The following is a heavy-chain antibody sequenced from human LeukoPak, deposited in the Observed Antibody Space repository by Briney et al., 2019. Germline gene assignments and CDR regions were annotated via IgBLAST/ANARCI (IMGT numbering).Heavy chain of an antibody. D-gene: IGHD2/OR15-2a*01. CDR1: GFTFSSYW. Sequence: PGGSLRLSCAASGFTFSSYWMNWARQAPGKGLEWVASINHNGNVNYYVDSVKGRFTISRDNSKNTLYLQINSLRAEDTAVYYCAKVREYYYYGMDVWGQGTTVTVSS. V-gene: IGHV3-7*03. CDR2: INHNGNVN. J-gene: IGHJ6*02. CDR3: AKVREYYYYGMDV.